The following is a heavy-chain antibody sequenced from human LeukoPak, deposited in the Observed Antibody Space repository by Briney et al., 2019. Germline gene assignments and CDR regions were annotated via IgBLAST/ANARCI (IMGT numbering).Heavy chain of an antibody. J-gene: IGHJ4*02. V-gene: IGHV3-7*02. D-gene: IGHD6-13*01. Sequence: GGSLRLSCAASGFTFSNYYMSWVRQAPGKGLEWVANIKQNGGQEYSEDSVRGRFTISRDNAKNSLSLQVNSLRADDTAVYYCARVGSTVAAGTPDYWGQGTLVTVSS. CDR2: IKQNGGQE. CDR1: GFTFSNYY. CDR3: ARVGSTVAAGTPDY.